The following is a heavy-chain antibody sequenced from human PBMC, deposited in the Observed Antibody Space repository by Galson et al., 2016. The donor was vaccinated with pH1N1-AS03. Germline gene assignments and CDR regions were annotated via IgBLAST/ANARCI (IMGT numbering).Heavy chain of an antibody. J-gene: IGHJ4*02. V-gene: IGHV3-30*04. Sequence: SLRLSCAASGFSFGDFALHWVRQAPGKGLEWVAFISYDGSEKYYADSVKGRFTTSRDNSKNTVYLQMNSLGAEDTAVYYCAKGGRYYDSLIDYWGQGTLVTVSS. CDR2: ISYDGSEK. CDR3: AKGGRYYDSLIDY. CDR1: GFSFGDFA. D-gene: IGHD3-22*01.